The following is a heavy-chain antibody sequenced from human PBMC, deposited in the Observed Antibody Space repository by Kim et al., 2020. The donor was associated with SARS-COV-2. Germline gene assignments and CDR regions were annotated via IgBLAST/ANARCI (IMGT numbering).Heavy chain of an antibody. J-gene: IGHJ4*02. Sequence: PSLQSRVTISVDTSKNQFSLKLSAVTAADTAVYYCARRPVEDILTGYYNNWGQGTLVTVSS. D-gene: IGHD3-9*01. CDR3: ARRPVEDILTGYYNN. V-gene: IGHV4-39*01.